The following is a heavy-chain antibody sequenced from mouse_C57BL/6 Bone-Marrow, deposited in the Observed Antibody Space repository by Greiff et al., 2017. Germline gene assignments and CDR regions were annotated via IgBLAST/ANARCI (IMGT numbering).Heavy chain of an antibody. J-gene: IGHJ1*03. CDR2: IYPGSGNT. CDR1: GYTFTDYY. CDR3: AALWLRFYWYFDV. D-gene: IGHD2-2*01. V-gene: IGHV1-84*01. Sequence: QVHVKQSGPELVKPGASVKISCKASGYTFTDYYINWVKQRPGQGLEWIGWIYPGSGNTKYNEKFKGKATLTVDTSSSTAYMQLSSLTSEDSAVYFWAALWLRFYWYFDVWGTGTTVTVSS.